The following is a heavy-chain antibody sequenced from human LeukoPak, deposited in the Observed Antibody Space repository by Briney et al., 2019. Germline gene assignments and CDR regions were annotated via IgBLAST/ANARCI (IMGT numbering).Heavy chain of an antibody. D-gene: IGHD3-22*01. V-gene: IGHV1-46*01. CDR2: TNPSGGST. CDR1: GYTFTSYY. CDR3: ATVVPVTMIVVVLTQ. J-gene: IGHJ4*02. Sequence: ASVKVSCKASGYTFTSYYMHWVRQAPGQGLEWMGITNPSGGSTSYAQKFQGRVTMTEDTSTDTAYMELSSLRSEDTAVYYCATVVPVTMIVVVLTQWGQGTLVTVSS.